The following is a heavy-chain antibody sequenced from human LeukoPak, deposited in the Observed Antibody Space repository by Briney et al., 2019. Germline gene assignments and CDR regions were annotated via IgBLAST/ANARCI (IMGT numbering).Heavy chain of an antibody. V-gene: IGHV5-51*01. D-gene: IGHD3-10*01. J-gene: IGHJ5*02. CDR1: GYSFTSYW. CDR2: IYPGDSDT. CDR3: ARHGFQPRLWFGELPYNWFDP. Sequence: GGSLQISCKGSGYSFTSYWIGWVRQLPGKGLEWMGIIYPGDSDTRYSPSFQGQVTISADKSISTAYLQWSSLKASDTAMYYCARHGFQPRLWFGELPYNWFDPWGQGTLVTVSS.